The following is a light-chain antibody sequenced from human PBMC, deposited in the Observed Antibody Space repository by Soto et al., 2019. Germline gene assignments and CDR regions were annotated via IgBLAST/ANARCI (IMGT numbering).Light chain of an antibody. CDR2: DVS. J-gene: IGLJ3*02. CDR3: LSYTSSSTWV. Sequence: QSALTQPASVSGSPGQSITISCTGTSSDVGGYNYVSWYQQHPGKAPRLMIYDVSIRPSGVSNRFSGSKSGNTASLTISGLQAEDEADYYCLSYTSSSTWVFGGGTKLTVL. V-gene: IGLV2-14*03. CDR1: SSDVGGYNY.